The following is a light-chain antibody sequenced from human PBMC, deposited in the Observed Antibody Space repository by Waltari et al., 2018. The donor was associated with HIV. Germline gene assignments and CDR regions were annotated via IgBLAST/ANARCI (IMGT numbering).Light chain of an antibody. Sequence: SYELTQPPSVSVSPGQTARITCYGDALPKKYAYWYQQKSGPSPVLVIYEASKRPSGIPERVSGSSSGTMATLTISGAQVEEEADYYWYSTDSSGNHVVFGGGTKLTVL. CDR3: YSTDSSGNHVV. V-gene: IGLV3-10*01. CDR1: ALPKKY. J-gene: IGLJ2*01. CDR2: EAS.